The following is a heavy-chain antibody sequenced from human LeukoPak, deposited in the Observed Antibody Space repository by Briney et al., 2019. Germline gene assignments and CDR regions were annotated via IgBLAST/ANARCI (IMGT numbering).Heavy chain of an antibody. CDR1: GGSFSGYY. CDR2: INHSGST. CDR3: ARSRQRRCSGGSCYPYYFDY. D-gene: IGHD2-15*01. Sequence: SETLSLTCAVYGGSFSGYYWSWIRQPPGKGLEWIGEINHSGSTNYNPSLKSRVTISVDTSKNQFSLKLSSVTAADTAVYYCARSRQRRCSGGSCYPYYFDYWGQGTLVTVSS. V-gene: IGHV4-34*01. J-gene: IGHJ4*02.